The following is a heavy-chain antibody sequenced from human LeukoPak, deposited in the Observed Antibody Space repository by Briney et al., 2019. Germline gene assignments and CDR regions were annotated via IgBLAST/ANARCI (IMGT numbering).Heavy chain of an antibody. V-gene: IGHV1-2*02. Sequence: ASVKVSCKASGYTFTGYYMHWVRQAPGQGLEWMGWINPNSGGTNYAQKFQGRVTMTRDTSISTAYMELSRLRSDDTAVYYCAKKGGDSSGYYFDYWGQGTLVTVSS. CDR1: GYTFTGYY. J-gene: IGHJ4*02. CDR2: INPNSGGT. CDR3: AKKGGDSSGYYFDY. D-gene: IGHD3-22*01.